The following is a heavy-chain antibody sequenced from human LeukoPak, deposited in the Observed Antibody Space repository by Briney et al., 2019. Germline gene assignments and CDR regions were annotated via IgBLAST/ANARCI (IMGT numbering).Heavy chain of an antibody. V-gene: IGHV1-3*01. D-gene: IGHD3-22*01. CDR2: INAGNGNT. CDR1: GYTFTSYA. CDR3: ARAGPLLLSDY. Sequence: ASVKVSCKASGYTFTSYAMHWVRQAPGQRLEWMGWINAGNGNTKYSQKFQGRVTIARDTSASTAYMELSSLRSEDTAVYYCARAGPLLLSDYWGQGTLVTVSS. J-gene: IGHJ4*02.